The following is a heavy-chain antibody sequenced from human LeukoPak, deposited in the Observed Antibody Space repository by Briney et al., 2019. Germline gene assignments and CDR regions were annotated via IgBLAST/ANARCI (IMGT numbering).Heavy chain of an antibody. D-gene: IGHD6-13*01. CDR2: ISAYNGNP. CDR1: GYTFTSYG. V-gene: IGHV1-18*01. Sequence: GASVKVSCKASGYTFTSYGISWVRQAPGQGLEWMGWISAYNGNPNYAQKLQGRVTMTTDTSTSTAYMELRSLRSDDTAVYYCARGGQQLVLQYYYMDVWGKGTTVTVSS. J-gene: IGHJ6*03. CDR3: ARGGQQLVLQYYYMDV.